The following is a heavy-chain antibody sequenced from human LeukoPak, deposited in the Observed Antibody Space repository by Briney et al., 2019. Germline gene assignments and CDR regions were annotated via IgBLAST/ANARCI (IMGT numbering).Heavy chain of an antibody. V-gene: IGHV3-53*01. Sequence: GGSLRLSCAASGFTVSSNYMSWVRQAPGKGLEWVSVIYSGGSTYYADSVKGRFTISRDNSKNTLYLQMNSLRAEDTAVYYCARALHYSSGWYFAFDIWGQGTMVTVSS. D-gene: IGHD6-19*01. CDR3: ARALHYSSGWYFAFDI. CDR1: GFTVSSNY. CDR2: IYSGGST. J-gene: IGHJ3*02.